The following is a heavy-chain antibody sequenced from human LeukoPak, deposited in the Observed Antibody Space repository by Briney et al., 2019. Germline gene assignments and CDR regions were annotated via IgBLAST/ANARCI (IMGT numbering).Heavy chain of an antibody. J-gene: IGHJ6*02. D-gene: IGHD6-13*01. V-gene: IGHV3-7*01. CDR2: IKQGGSEK. CDR1: IFSFSSCW. Sequence: GGSLRLSCAASIFSFSSCWMSWVRQAPGKGLEWVANIKQGGSEKFYVDSVKGRFTISRDNSKNSLYLQMNNLRAEDTAVYYCATFLRQQLKPPETYGMDVWGQGTTVTVSS. CDR3: ATFLRQQLKPPETYGMDV.